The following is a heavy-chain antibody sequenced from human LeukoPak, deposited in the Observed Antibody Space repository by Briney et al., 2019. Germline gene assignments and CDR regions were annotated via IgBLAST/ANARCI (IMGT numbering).Heavy chain of an antibody. D-gene: IGHD2-2*01. CDR2: IYYGGST. Sequence: MASETLSLTCTVSGGSISSYYWSWIRQPPGKGLEWIGYIYYGGSTNYNPSLKSRVTISVDTSKNQFSLKLSSVTAADTAVYYCARSPVPATNWFDPWGQGTLVTVSS. CDR3: ARSPVPATNWFDP. V-gene: IGHV4-59*08. CDR1: GGSISSYY. J-gene: IGHJ5*02.